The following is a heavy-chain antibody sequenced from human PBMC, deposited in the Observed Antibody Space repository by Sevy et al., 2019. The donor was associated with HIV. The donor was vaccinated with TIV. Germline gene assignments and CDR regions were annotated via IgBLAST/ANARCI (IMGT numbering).Heavy chain of an antibody. D-gene: IGHD3-3*01. CDR1: GGSFSGYY. J-gene: IGHJ5*02. V-gene: IGHV4-34*01. Sequence: SETLSLTCAVYGGSFSGYYWSWIRQPPGKGLEWIGEINHSGSTNYNPSLKSRVTISVDTSKNQFSLKLSSVTAADTAVYYCARGRYDFWSGYLTPPNWFDPWGQGTLVTVSS. CDR3: ARGRYDFWSGYLTPPNWFDP. CDR2: INHSGST.